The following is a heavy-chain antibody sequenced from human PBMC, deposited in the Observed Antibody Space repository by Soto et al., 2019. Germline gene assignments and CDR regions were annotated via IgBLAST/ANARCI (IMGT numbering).Heavy chain of an antibody. CDR3: ARGRGWRDY. D-gene: IGHD6-19*01. CDR2: MNPNNGYT. Sequence: ASVKVSCKTSGYTFTSYDIHWVRQATGQGLEWMGWMNPNNGYTDYAQKFQGGVTMTRDTSLSTAYMELSSLTSDDTAVYYCARGRGWRDYWGQGTLVTVSS. J-gene: IGHJ4*02. CDR1: GYTFTSYD. V-gene: IGHV1-8*01.